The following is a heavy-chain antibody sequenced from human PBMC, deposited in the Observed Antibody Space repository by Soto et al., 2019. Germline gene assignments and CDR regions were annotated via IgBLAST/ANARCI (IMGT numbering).Heavy chain of an antibody. CDR3: AQRRKYYYYSSGYYQWDWFDP. D-gene: IGHD3-22*01. J-gene: IGHJ5*02. CDR1: GFSLSTSGVG. Sequence: QITLKESGPTLVKPTQTLTLTCTFSGFSLSTSGVGVGWIRQPPGKALEWLALIYWDDDKRYSPSLKSRLTITKDNSKNPVVLKMTNMDPVDTATYYCAQRRKYYYYSSGYYQWDWFDPWGQGTLVTVSS. V-gene: IGHV2-5*02. CDR2: IYWDDDK.